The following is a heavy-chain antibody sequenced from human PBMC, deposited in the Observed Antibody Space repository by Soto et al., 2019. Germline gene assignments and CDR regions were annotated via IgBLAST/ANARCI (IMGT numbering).Heavy chain of an antibody. CDR2: ISSSGRYI. Sequence: GESLKISCVSSGYKFSSYTINWVRKAPGKGLEWVASISSSGRYIHYADSVQGRFTISRDNGRDSLYLDMSSLRVEDTAVYYCARDLDGADMEYCGPDCPGWGQGTLVTVSS. CDR1: GYKFSSYT. V-gene: IGHV3-21*01. D-gene: IGHD2-21*02. CDR3: ARDLDGADMEYCGPDCPG. J-gene: IGHJ4*02.